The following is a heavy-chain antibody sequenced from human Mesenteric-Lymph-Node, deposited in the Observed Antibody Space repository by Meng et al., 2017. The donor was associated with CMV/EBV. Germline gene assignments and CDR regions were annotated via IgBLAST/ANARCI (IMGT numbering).Heavy chain of an antibody. CDR3: ARDNVNPEGFDP. J-gene: IGHJ5*02. V-gene: IGHV1-2*06. D-gene: IGHD2/OR15-2a*01. CDR2: INPNSGVS. CDR1: GYTFTDFY. Sequence: QVQLVQSRAEVGKPGASVMVSCKASGYTFTDFYIHWVRQAPGQGLEWMGPINPNSGVSNSAQNFQGRVTMTRDTSISTAYMELGRLTSDDTAVYYCARDNVNPEGFDPWGQGTLVTVSS.